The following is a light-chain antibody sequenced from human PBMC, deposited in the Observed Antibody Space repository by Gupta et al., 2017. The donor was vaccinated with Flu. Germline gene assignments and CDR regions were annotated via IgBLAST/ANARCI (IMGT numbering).Light chain of an antibody. V-gene: IGKV3-20*01. CDR1: QTIRSNY. CDR2: AAS. J-gene: IGKJ1*01. CDR3: QQYDSSPRT. Sequence: GTLSLSPGEGATLSCRASQTIRSNYLAWYQQKPGQAPRLLVYAASSRATGIPARFSGSGSGTDFTLTISGLEPEDFAVYYCQQYDSSPRTFGQGTKVEIK.